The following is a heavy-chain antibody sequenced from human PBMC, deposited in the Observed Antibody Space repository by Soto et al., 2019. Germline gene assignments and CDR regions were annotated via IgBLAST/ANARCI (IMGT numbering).Heavy chain of an antibody. CDR3: TREIGSSSWYPTYYYYYMEV. J-gene: IGHJ6*03. D-gene: IGHD6-13*01. CDR1: GFTFGDYA. CDR2: IRSKAYGGTT. V-gene: IGHV3-49*03. Sequence: GGSLRLSCTASGFTFGDYAMSWFRQAPGKGLEWVGFIRSKAYGGTTEYAASVKGRFTISRDDSKSIAYLQMNHLKTEATAVYYCTREIGSSSWYPTYYYYYMEVWGKGTTVTVPS.